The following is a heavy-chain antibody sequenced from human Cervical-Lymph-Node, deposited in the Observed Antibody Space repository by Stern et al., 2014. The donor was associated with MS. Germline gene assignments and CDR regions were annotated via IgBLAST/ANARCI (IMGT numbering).Heavy chain of an antibody. Sequence: QLQLQESGPGLVKPSQTLSLTCTVSGGSISSDNYYWTWIRQHPGKGLEWIGHIYYSGTTYYNPSLQSRVSITVDTSQNLFSLRLSSLTAADTAVYYCSRDHFTTSLDVWGHGTTVTVS. CDR1: GGSISSDNYY. CDR2: IYYSGTT. J-gene: IGHJ6*02. CDR3: SRDHFTTSLDV. D-gene: IGHD3-22*01. V-gene: IGHV4-31*03.